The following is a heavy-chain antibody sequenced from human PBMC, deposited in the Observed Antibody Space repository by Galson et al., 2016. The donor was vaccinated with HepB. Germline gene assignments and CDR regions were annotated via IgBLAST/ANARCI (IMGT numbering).Heavy chain of an antibody. CDR2: ISYDGSNK. CDR3: ARDGLSHSSSWNLGHFDP. D-gene: IGHD6-13*01. CDR1: GFTFSSYA. J-gene: IGHJ5*02. V-gene: IGHV3-30-3*01. Sequence: SLRLSCAASGFTFSSYAMHWVRQAPGKGLEWVAVISYDGSNKYYADSVKGRFTISRDNSKNTLYLQMDSLRADDTAVYYCARDGLSHSSSWNLGHFDPWGQGTLVTVSS.